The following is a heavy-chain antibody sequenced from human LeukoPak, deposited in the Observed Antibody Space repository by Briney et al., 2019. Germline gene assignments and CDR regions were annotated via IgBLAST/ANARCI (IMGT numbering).Heavy chain of an antibody. CDR2: IRYDGSNK. V-gene: IGHV3-30*02. Sequence: GGSLRLSCATSGFTFNYFAMHWVRQAPGKGLEWVAFIRYDGSNKYYADSVKGRFTISRDNSKNTLYLQMNSLRAEDTAVYYCAKDPALDILTPAFDYWGQGTLVTVSS. J-gene: IGHJ4*02. D-gene: IGHD3-9*01. CDR1: GFTFNYFA. CDR3: AKDPALDILTPAFDY.